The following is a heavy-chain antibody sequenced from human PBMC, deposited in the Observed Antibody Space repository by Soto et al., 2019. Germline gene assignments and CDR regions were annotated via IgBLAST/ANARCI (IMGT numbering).Heavy chain of an antibody. J-gene: IGHJ4*02. V-gene: IGHV4-39*01. CDR3: ARSSIEPRVFMYPFDS. CDR2: IYYDGNT. CDR1: GDSITSSSHY. D-gene: IGHD6-6*01. Sequence: PSETLSLTCTVSGDSITSSSHYWGLIRQPPGKGLECIANIYYDGNTYYNPSLKSRVAVSLDTSKNQFSLRLNSVTAADTAVYYCARSSIEPRVFMYPFDSWGQGTLVTVSS.